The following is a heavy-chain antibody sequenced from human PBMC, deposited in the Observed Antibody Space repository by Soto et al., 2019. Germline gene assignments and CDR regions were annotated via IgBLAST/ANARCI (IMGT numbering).Heavy chain of an antibody. CDR2: ISSSSSYI. Sequence: PGGSLRLSCAASGFTFSSYSMNWVRQAPGKGLEWVSSISSSSSYIYYADSVKGRFTISRDNAKNSLYLQMNSLRAEDMAVYYCARDRGLTSYYYGMDVWGQGTTVTVSS. V-gene: IGHV3-21*01. D-gene: IGHD3-16*01. J-gene: IGHJ6*02. CDR1: GFTFSSYS. CDR3: ARDRGLTSYYYGMDV.